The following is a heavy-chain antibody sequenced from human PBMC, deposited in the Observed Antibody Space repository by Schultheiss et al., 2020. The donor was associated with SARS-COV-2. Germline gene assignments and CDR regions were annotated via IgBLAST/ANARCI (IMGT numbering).Heavy chain of an antibody. CDR1: GFTFSSYS. D-gene: IGHD6-19*01. CDR3: ASLTVAGINY. V-gene: IGHV3-48*01. J-gene: IGHJ4*02. Sequence: GESLKISCAASGFTFSSYSMNWVRQAPGKGLEWVSSISSSSSTIYYADSVKGRFTISRDNSKNTLYLQMNSLRAEDTAVYYCASLTVAGINYWGQGTLVTVSS. CDR2: ISSSSSTI.